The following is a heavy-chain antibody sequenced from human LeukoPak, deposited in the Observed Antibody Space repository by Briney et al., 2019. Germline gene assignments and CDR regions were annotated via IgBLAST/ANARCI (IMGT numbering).Heavy chain of an antibody. D-gene: IGHD3-10*01. CDR2: IYRGGST. CDR1: GFSVSDNY. J-gene: IGHJ3*02. CDR3: ARGGGYGSGNHYRGGAFDI. Sequence: GSLRLSCATSGFSVSDNYMTWVRHPPGKGLEWVSVIYRGGSTYYTDSVKGRFTISRDNSKNMVYLQMYSLRVEDTAVYYCARGGGYGSGNHYRGGAFDIWGQGTMVTVSS. V-gene: IGHV3-53*01.